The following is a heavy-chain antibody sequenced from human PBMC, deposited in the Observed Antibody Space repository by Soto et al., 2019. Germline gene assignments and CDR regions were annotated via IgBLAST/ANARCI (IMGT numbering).Heavy chain of an antibody. Sequence: GASVKVSCKASGYTFTGYYMHWVRQAPGQGLEWMGWINPNSGNTNYAQKFQGRVTMTRNTSISTAYMELSSLRSEDTAVYYCARWLAVTTLAAFDIWGQGTMVTVSS. CDR3: ARWLAVTTLAAFDI. D-gene: IGHD4-17*01. CDR1: GYTFTGYY. CDR2: INPNSGNT. V-gene: IGHV1-2*02. J-gene: IGHJ3*02.